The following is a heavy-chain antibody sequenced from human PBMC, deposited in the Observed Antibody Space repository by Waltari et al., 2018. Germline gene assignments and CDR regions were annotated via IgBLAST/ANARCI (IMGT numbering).Heavy chain of an antibody. CDR3: ARVEGAAGLDI. CDR2: INAGNGNT. Sequence: QVQLVQSGAEVKKPGASVKVSCKASGYTFTSYAMHWVRQAPGQRLEWMGWINAGNGNTKYSQKCQGRVTITRVTSAITAYMEMSSLRSEDTAVYYCARVEGAAGLDIWGQGTMVTVSS. J-gene: IGHJ3*02. V-gene: IGHV1-3*01. CDR1: GYTFTSYA. D-gene: IGHD3-16*01.